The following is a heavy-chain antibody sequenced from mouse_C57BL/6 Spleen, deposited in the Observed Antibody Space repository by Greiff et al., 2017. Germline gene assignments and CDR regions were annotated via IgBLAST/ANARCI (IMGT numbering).Heavy chain of an antibody. CDR2: IYPGGGYT. D-gene: IGHD2-1*01. CDR1: GYTFTNYW. Sequence: VQLVESGAELVRPGTSVKMSCKASGYTFTNYWIGWAKQRPGHGLEWIGDIYPGGGYTNYNEKFKGKATLTADKSSSTAYMQFRSLTSKDSAIYESARGGADGNYLAYWGQGTLVTVSA. CDR3: ARGGADGNYLAY. V-gene: IGHV1-63*01. J-gene: IGHJ3*01.